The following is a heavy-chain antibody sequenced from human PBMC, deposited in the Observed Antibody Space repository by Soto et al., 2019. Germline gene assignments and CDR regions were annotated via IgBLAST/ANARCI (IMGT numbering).Heavy chain of an antibody. CDR1: GGSIRSYY. CDR3: ARGDPGRYGMDV. J-gene: IGHJ6*02. Sequence: LCGGSIRSYYWSWIRQPPGKGLEWIGCIYDSGSAKYNPSLKSRLTISLDTSKKQFSLKLSSVTAADTAVYYCARGDPGRYGMDVWGQGTTVTVSS. D-gene: IGHD1-26*01. V-gene: IGHV4-59*01. CDR2: IYDSGSA.